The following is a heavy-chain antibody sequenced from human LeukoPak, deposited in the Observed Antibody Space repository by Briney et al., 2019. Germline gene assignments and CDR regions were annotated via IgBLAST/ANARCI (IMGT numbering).Heavy chain of an antibody. J-gene: IGHJ4*02. D-gene: IGHD3-22*01. CDR3: ARVMGDSSGQIDY. CDR2: IIPIFGTA. Sequence: APVKVSCKASGGTFSSYAISWARQAPGQGLEWMGGIIPIFGTANYAQKFQGRVTITADESTSTAYMELSSLRSEDTAVYYCARVMGDSSGQIDYWGQGTLVTVSS. CDR1: GGTFSSYA. V-gene: IGHV1-69*13.